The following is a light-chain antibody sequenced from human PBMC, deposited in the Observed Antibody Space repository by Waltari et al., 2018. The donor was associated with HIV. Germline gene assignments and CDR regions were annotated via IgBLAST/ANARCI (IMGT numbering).Light chain of an antibody. J-gene: IGLJ3*02. V-gene: IGLV4-69*02. CDR2: LNSDGSH. CDR3: QTWDTGPWV. CDR1: SGHSNYA. Sequence: QLILTQSPSASASLGAAVKLTCILSSGHSNYAIPWHQHQPDKGPRFLMKLNSDGSHSKGDGIPDRFSGSSSGAERYLTISSLQSEDEADYYCQTWDTGPWVFGGGTKLTVL.